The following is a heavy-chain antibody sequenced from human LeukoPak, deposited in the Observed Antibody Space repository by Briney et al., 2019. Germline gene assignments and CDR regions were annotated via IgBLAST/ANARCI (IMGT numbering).Heavy chain of an antibody. CDR2: INPNSGGT. D-gene: IGHD3-16*02. CDR1: GYTFTDYY. V-gene: IGHV1-2*02. CDR3: ARAGEEYDYVWGSYRFDY. J-gene: IGHJ4*02. Sequence: ASVKVSCKASGYTFTDYYIHWVRQAPGQGLEWMGWINPNSGGTNYAQKFQGRVTMTRDTSISTAYMELSRLRSDDTAVYYCARAGEEYDYVWGSYRFDYWGQGTLVTVSS.